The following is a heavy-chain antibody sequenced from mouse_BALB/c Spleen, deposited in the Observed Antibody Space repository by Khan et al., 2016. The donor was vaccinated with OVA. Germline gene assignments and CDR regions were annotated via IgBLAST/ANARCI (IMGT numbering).Heavy chain of an antibody. J-gene: IGHJ3*01. CDR3: ARRNYFGYTFAY. CDR2: MSPGSGDT. D-gene: IGHD1-2*01. CDR1: GYSFTDYY. Sequence: QVQLQQSGAELARPGASVKLSCKASGYSFTDYYINWVKQRTGQGLEWIGEMSPGSGDTYYNEKFKGKATLTEDKSSSTAYRHLGSLSSESSAVYFCARRNYFGYTFAYWGQGTLVTVSA. V-gene: IGHV1-77*01.